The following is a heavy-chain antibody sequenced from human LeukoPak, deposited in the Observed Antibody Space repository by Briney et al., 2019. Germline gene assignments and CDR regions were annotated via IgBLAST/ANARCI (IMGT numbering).Heavy chain of an antibody. D-gene: IGHD2-2*01. V-gene: IGHV3-48*02. Sequence: GGSLRLSCAASGFTFSSYSMNWVRQAPGKGLEWVSYISSSSSTIYYADSVKGRFTISRDNAKNSLYLQMNSLRDEDTAVYYSARGGVIVVVPAAMGGYYDYGMDVWGQGTTVTVSS. CDR3: ARGGVIVVVPAAMGGYYDYGMDV. CDR1: GFTFSSYS. CDR2: ISSSSSTI. J-gene: IGHJ6*02.